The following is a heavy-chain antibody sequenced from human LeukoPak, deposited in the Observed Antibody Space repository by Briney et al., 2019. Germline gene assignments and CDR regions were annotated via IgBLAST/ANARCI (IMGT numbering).Heavy chain of an antibody. CDR2: INPSGGST. CDR1: GYTFTSYY. J-gene: IGHJ4*02. D-gene: IGHD6-6*01. Sequence: ASVKVSCKASGYTFTSYYMHWVRQAPGQGLEWMGIINPSGGSTSYAQKFQGRVTMTRDTSTSTVYMELSSLRSEDTAVYYCARGGVAARLTHGPFDYWGQGTLVTVPS. V-gene: IGHV1-46*01. CDR3: ARGGVAARLTHGPFDY.